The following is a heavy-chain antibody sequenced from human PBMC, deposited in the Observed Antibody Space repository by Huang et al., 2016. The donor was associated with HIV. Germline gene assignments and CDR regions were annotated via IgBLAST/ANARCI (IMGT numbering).Heavy chain of an antibody. V-gene: IGHV4-30-4*08. CDR3: ARAPPMVRGILHYYSYMDV. CDR1: GASISSGAYY. Sequence: VQLQESGPGLVKPSQTLSLTCTVSGASISSGAYYWSWIRQPPGKGLEWIGYVFYSGSTYYTPSLVSRRSMSVDTAKNQFSLKLSCVTVADTAVYYCARAPPMVRGILHYYSYMDVWGKGTTVTVSS. D-gene: IGHD3-10*01. J-gene: IGHJ6*03. CDR2: VFYSGST.